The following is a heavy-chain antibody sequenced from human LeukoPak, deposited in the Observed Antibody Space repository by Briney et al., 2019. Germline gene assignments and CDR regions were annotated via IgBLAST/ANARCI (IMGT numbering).Heavy chain of an antibody. CDR2: INHSGST. D-gene: IGHD2-2*01. J-gene: IGHJ6*02. CDR3: ARVFGVVVPAATHYYYYGMDV. CDR1: GGSFSGYY. V-gene: IGHV4-34*01. Sequence: SETLSLTCAVYGGSFSGYYWSWIRQPPGKGLEWIGEINHSGSTNYNPSLKSRVTISVDTSKNQFSLKLSSVTAADTAVYYCARVFGVVVPAATHYYYYGMDVWGQGTTVTVSS.